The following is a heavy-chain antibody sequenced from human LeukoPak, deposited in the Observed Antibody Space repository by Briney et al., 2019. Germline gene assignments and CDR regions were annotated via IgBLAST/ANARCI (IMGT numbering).Heavy chain of an antibody. V-gene: IGHV4-39*07. CDR1: GGSISTSNYY. CDR3: ATGYYYDSSGYSDPFDI. D-gene: IGHD3-22*01. CDR2: IYYSGST. J-gene: IGHJ3*02. Sequence: SETLSLTCTVSGGSISTSNYYWGWIRQPPGKGLEWIGSIYYSGSTYYNPSLKSRVTISVDTSKNQFSLKLSSVTAADTAVYYCATGYYYDSSGYSDPFDIWGQGTMVTVSS.